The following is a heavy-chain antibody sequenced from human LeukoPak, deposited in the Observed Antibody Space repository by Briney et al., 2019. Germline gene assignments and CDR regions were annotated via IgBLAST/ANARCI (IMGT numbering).Heavy chain of an antibody. J-gene: IGHJ4*02. CDR3: ARHGPGIAAAGTQGAIDY. CDR1: GYSFTSYW. D-gene: IGHD6-13*01. Sequence: GESLQISCKGSGYSFTSYWIGWVRQLPGKGLEWMGIIYPGDSDTRYSPSFQGQVTISADKSISTAYLQWSSLKASDTAMYYCARHGPGIAAAGTQGAIDYWGQGTLVTVSS. V-gene: IGHV5-51*01. CDR2: IYPGDSDT.